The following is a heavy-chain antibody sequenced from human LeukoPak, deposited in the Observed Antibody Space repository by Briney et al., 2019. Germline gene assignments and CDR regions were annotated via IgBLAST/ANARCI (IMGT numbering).Heavy chain of an antibody. Sequence: PGGSLRLSCAASGFTVSSNYMSWVRQAPGKGLEWVSVIYSGGSTYYADSVMGRFTISRDNSKNTPYLQMNSLRAEATAVYYCARGGWAPFDYWGQGTLVTVSS. J-gene: IGHJ4*02. CDR2: IYSGGST. D-gene: IGHD6-19*01. V-gene: IGHV3-53*01. CDR3: ARGGWAPFDY. CDR1: GFTVSSNY.